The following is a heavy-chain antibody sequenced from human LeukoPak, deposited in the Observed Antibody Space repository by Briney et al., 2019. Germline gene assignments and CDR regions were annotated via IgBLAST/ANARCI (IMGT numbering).Heavy chain of an antibody. CDR3: ARVPHSGSQRNYYYYYYMDV. CDR1: VFTFSSYS. CDR2: ISSSSSTI. J-gene: IGHJ6*03. Sequence: GGALRLSSAASVFTFSSYSMNWVRQAPGKGLEWVSYISSSSSTIYYADSVKGRFTISRGNAKNSLYLQMNGLRAEDTAVYYCARVPHSGSQRNYYYYYYMDVWGKGTPVTVSS. V-gene: IGHV3-48*04. D-gene: IGHD1-26*01.